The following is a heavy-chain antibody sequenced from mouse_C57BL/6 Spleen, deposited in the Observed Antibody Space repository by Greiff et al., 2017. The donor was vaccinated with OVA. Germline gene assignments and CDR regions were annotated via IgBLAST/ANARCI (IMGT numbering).Heavy chain of an antibody. D-gene: IGHD1-1*01. CDR2: ISDGGSYT. CDR3: ARDSITTVYAMDY. V-gene: IGHV5-4*01. CDR1: GFTFSSYA. J-gene: IGHJ4*01. Sequence: EVHLVESGGGLVKPGGSLKLSCAASGFTFSSYAMSLVRQTPEKRLEWVATISDGGSYTYYPDNVKGRFTISRDNAKNNLYLQMSHLKSEDTAMYYCARDSITTVYAMDYWGQGTSVTVSS.